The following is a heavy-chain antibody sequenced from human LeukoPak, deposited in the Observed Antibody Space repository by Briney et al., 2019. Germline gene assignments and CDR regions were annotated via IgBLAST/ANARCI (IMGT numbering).Heavy chain of an antibody. CDR3: AGRALVRGAPYYYYGLDV. V-gene: IGHV3-7*03. Sequence: GGSLRLSCAASGFTFSTYWMNWVRQAPGKGLEWVANIKQDGSQKYYVDSVKGRFTISRDNAKNSLYLQMNSLRAEDTAVYYCAGRALVRGAPYYYYGLDVWGPGTTVTVSS. J-gene: IGHJ6*02. CDR1: GFTFSTYW. CDR2: IKQDGSQK. D-gene: IGHD3-10*01.